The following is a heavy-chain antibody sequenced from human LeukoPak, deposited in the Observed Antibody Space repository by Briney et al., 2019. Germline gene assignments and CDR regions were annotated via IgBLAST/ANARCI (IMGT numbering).Heavy chain of an antibody. CDR1: GGTFSSYA. Sequence: SVKVSCKASGGTFSSYAISWVRQAPGQGLEWMGGIIPIFGTANYAQKFQGRVTITTDESTSTAYMELNSLRSEDTAVYYCARRGYGGNFQPDYYMDVWGKGTTVTVSS. CDR2: IIPIFGTA. V-gene: IGHV1-69*05. CDR3: ARRGYGGNFQPDYYMDV. J-gene: IGHJ6*03. D-gene: IGHD4-23*01.